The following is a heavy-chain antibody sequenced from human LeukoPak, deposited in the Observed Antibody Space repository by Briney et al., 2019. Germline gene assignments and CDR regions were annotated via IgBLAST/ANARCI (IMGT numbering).Heavy chain of an antibody. J-gene: IGHJ6*02. CDR3: ARVRITMVRGVIGYYYGMDV. V-gene: IGHV4-38-2*02. D-gene: IGHD3-10*01. Sequence: SETLSLTCTVSGYSISSGYYWGWIRQPPGKGLEWIGSIYHSGSTYYNPSLKSRVTISEDTSKNQFSLKLSSVTAADTAMYYCARVRITMVRGVIGYYYGMDVWGQGTTVTVSS. CDR1: GYSISSGYY. CDR2: IYHSGST.